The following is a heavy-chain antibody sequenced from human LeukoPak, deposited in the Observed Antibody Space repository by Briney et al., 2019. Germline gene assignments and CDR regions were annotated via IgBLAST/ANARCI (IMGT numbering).Heavy chain of an antibody. CDR2: IYGSGDS. D-gene: IGHD3-9*01. CDR3: VSHSDPLTGYSFDF. CDR1: GFSVRNNY. V-gene: IGHV3-53*01. Sequence: PGGSLRLSCAASGFSVRNNYMIWVRQAPGKGLEWVSIIYGSGDSYYADSVKGRFTIARDNSKNTVSLQMNSLRVDDTAVYYCVSHSDPLTGYSFDFWGQGILVTVTS. J-gene: IGHJ4*02.